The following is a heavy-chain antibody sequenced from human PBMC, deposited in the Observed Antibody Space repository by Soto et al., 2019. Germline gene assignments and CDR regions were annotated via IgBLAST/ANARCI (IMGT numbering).Heavy chain of an antibody. CDR2: VFSNDDK. V-gene: IGHV2-5*01. CDR1: GFSLTTNGVG. J-gene: IGHJ6*02. CDR3: SPMRGSGLFGMDV. Sequence: QITLKESGPTLVKPTQTLTLTCNFSGFSLTTNGVGVGWIRQPPGGPLEWLALVFSNDDKRYSTSLRDRLTITKDTSKNLVVLRMSNMAPVDTATYYCSPMRGSGLFGMDVCGQGATVTVSS. D-gene: IGHD3-22*01.